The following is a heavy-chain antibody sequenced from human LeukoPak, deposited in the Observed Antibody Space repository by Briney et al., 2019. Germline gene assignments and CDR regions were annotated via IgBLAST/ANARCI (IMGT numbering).Heavy chain of an antibody. V-gene: IGHV5-51*01. CDR3: ARLDGDYDRGSCGMDV. CDR1: GYSFTSYW. D-gene: IGHD4-17*01. Sequence: GESLKISCKGSGYSFTSYWIAWVRQMSGKGLEWMGIIYPDDSDTTYSQSFQGQVTISVDRSTSTAYLQWNSLKASDTAMYYCARLDGDYDRGSCGMDVWGQGTTVTVSS. J-gene: IGHJ6*02. CDR2: IYPDDSDT.